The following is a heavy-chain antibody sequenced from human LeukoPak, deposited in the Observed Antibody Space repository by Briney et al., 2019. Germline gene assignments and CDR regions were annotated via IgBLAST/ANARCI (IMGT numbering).Heavy chain of an antibody. V-gene: IGHV4-59*08. J-gene: IGHJ5*02. CDR1: GASNKNYL. CDR3: ARHDRTADYDDPNWFEP. D-gene: IGHD4-17*01. Sequence: PSETLSLTCHVSGASNKNYLCSCIPEPPGERVECIGYISYSGSPRYNPSLRSRVTMSVHTSSNPFSLNWSSVTAADPAVYYCARHDRTADYDDPNWFEPWGQGILVTVSS. CDR2: ISYSGSP.